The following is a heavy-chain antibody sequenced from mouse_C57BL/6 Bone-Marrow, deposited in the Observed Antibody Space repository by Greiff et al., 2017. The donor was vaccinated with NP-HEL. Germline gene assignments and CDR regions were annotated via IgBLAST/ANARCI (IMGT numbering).Heavy chain of an antibody. V-gene: IGHV7-1*01. CDR2: SRNKANDYTT. Sequence: EVNLVESGGGLVQSGRSLRLSCATSGFTFSDFYMEWVRQAPGKGLEWIAASRNKANDYTTEYSASVKGRFIVSRDTSQSILYLQMNALRAEDTAIYYCARDAFYAMDYWGQGTSVTVSS. J-gene: IGHJ4*01. CDR1: GFTFSDFY. CDR3: ARDAFYAMDY.